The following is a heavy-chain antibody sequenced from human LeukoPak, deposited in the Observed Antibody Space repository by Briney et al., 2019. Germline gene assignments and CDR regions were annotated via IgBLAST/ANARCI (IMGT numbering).Heavy chain of an antibody. J-gene: IGHJ3*02. CDR1: GFTFSSYS. V-gene: IGHV3-21*01. Sequence: GGSLRLSCAASGFTFSSYSMNWVRQAPGKGLEWVSSISSSSSYIYYADSVRGRFTISRDNAKNSLYLQMNSLRAEDTAVYYCARVVAVAGRAFDIWGLGTMVTVSS. D-gene: IGHD6-19*01. CDR3: ARVVAVAGRAFDI. CDR2: ISSSSSYI.